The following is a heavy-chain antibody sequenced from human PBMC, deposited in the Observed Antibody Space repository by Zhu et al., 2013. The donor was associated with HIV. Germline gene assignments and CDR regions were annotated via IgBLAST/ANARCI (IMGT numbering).Heavy chain of an antibody. D-gene: IGHD6-13*01. CDR2: IIPALGQ. CDR1: GGSFSNYG. CDR3: ARDILAAVTHGDYYYYMDV. Sequence: GSSVKVSCKASGGSFSNYGVSWVRQAPGQGLEWMGWIIPALGQQTSHRNSGTESPFSADSSTNTAYMEMSSLRSDDTAVYYCARDILAAVTHGDYYYYMDVWGKGTTVTVSS. J-gene: IGHJ6*03. V-gene: IGHV1-69*01.